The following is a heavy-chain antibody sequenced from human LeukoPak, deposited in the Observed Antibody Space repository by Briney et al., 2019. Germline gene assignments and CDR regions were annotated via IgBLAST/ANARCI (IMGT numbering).Heavy chain of an antibody. Sequence: SETLSLTCTVSGVSINSYYWSWIRQPPGKGLDWIGNIYSGTTIYNPSLRSRVTILLDTSKNQFSLRLSSVTVADTAIYYCARGQRWSDHWGQGTLVTVSS. CDR2: IYSGTT. V-gene: IGHV4-59*01. J-gene: IGHJ4*02. CDR1: GVSINSYY. D-gene: IGHD4-23*01. CDR3: ARGQRWSDH.